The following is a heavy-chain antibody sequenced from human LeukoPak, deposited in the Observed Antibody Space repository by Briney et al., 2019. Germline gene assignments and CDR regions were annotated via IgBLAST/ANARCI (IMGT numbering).Heavy chain of an antibody. CDR2: INSDGRST. D-gene: IGHD3-9*01. CDR3: ARGADSGYSSDN. J-gene: IGHJ4*02. CDR1: GFTFSNYW. Sequence: GGSLRLSCAASGFTFSNYWMHWVRQAPGKGLVWVSRINSDGRSTNYADSVKGRFTISRDSAKNTLYLQMNSLRAEDTAVYYCARGADSGYSSDNWGQGTLVSVSS. V-gene: IGHV3-74*01.